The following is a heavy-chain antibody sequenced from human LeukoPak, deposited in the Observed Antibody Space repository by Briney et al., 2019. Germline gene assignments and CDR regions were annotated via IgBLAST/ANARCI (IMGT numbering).Heavy chain of an antibody. CDR3: AKDPCDY. V-gene: IGHV3-30*04. CDR1: GFTFSTYA. J-gene: IGHJ4*02. CDR2: VSKDGNTK. Sequence: PGGSLRLSCVASGFTFSTYAIHWVRQAPGKGLEWVAVVSKDGNTKYYADSVKGRFTISRDNSKNTLYLQMNSLRAEDTAVYYCAKDPCDYWGQGTLVTVSS.